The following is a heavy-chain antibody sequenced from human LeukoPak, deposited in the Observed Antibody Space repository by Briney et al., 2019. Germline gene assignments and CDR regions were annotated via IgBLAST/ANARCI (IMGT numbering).Heavy chain of an antibody. CDR2: ITLIFGTA. Sequence: GASVEVSCKASGGTFSRFTISWVRQAPGQGFEWMGGITLIFGTANFAQKFQGRVSITADGSTSTAFMELSSLRSEDTAVYYCAREWGLESSGYYYAYWGQGTLVTVSS. CDR1: GGTFSRFT. V-gene: IGHV1-69*13. D-gene: IGHD3-22*01. CDR3: AREWGLESSGYYYAY. J-gene: IGHJ4*02.